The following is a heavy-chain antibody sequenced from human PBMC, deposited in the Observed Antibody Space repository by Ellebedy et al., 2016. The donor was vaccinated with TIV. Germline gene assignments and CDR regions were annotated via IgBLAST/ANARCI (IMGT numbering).Heavy chain of an antibody. CDR2: IHPSGST. D-gene: IGHD2-15*01. J-gene: IGHJ4*01. Sequence: SETLSLTXDVSGFSVSSGNWWNWVRQPPGKGLEWIGEIHPSGSTNYNLSLESRVTISIDKSKNQLSLMLTSVTAADTAVYYCAREARYCGVGSSCYSFDYWGHGTLVTVSS. V-gene: IGHV4-4*02. CDR3: AREARYCGVGSSCYSFDY. CDR1: GFSVSSGNW.